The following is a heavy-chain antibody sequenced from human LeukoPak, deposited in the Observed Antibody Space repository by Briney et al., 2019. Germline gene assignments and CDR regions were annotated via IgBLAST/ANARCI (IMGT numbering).Heavy chain of an antibody. V-gene: IGHV3-53*01. CDR1: GFTVSSNY. J-gene: IGHJ4*02. CDR3: AKDHYWSIDY. CDR2: IYSGGST. D-gene: IGHD3-3*01. Sequence: GGSLRLSCAASGFTVSSNYMSWVRQAPGKGLKWVSVIYSGGSTYYADSVKGRFTLSRDIAKNTLYLQMNSLRAEDTGVYYCAKDHYWSIDYWGRGTLVTVSS.